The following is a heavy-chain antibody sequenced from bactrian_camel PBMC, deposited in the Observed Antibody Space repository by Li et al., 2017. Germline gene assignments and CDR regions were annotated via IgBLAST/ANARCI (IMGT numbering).Heavy chain of an antibody. J-gene: IGHJ4*01. CDR3: AAETATLELDPLQYGY. D-gene: IGHD4*01. Sequence: LVESGGGSVQSGGSLKLSCVASGYTYNGYCKGWFRQVRGKGREAVAAIHTVRQTTYYHDSVKGRFTISQGKSKYTVNLQMDSLKPEDTAMYCCAAETATLELDPLQYGYWSQWTQVTVS. V-gene: IGHV3S25*01. CDR2: IHTVRQTT. CDR1: GYTYNGYC.